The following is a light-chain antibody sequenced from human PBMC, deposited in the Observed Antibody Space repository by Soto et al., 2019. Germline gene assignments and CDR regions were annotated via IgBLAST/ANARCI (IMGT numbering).Light chain of an antibody. J-gene: IGKJ4*01. CDR1: QSISSY. Sequence: DIQMTQSPSSLSASVGDRVTITCRASQSISSYLNWYQQKPGKAPKVLIYAASSLQSGVPSRFSGIGSGTDFTLSISSLQPEDFETYYCQQSYSGPPTFGGGTKVEIK. V-gene: IGKV1-39*01. CDR2: AAS. CDR3: QQSYSGPPT.